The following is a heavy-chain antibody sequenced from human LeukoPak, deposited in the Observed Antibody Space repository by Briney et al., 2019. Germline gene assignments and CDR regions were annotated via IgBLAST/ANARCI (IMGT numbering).Heavy chain of an antibody. CDR1: GFTFSSYG. Sequence: GRSLRLSCAASGFTFSSYGMHWVRQAPGKGLEWVAVISYDGSHKYYADSVKGRFTISRDNSKNTLYLQMNSLRAEDTAIYYCAKMKGHPLPKYYMDVWGQGTTVTVSS. D-gene: IGHD1-26*01. V-gene: IGHV3-30*18. CDR3: AKMKGHPLPKYYMDV. J-gene: IGHJ6*01. CDR2: ISYDGSHK.